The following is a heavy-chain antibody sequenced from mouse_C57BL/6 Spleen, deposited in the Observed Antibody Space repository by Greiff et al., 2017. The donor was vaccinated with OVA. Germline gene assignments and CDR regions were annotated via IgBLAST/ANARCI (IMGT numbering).Heavy chain of an antibody. J-gene: IGHJ1*03. V-gene: IGHV1-50*01. CDR1: GYTFTSYW. CDR2: IDPSDSYT. Sequence: QVQLQQSGAELVKPGASVKLSCKASGYTFTSYWMQWVKQRPGQGLEWIGEIDPSDSYTNYNQKFKGKATLTVDTSSSTAYMQLSSLTSEDSAVYYCASGTTVVATFYWYFDVWGTGTTVTVSS. CDR3: ASGTTVVATFYWYFDV. D-gene: IGHD1-1*01.